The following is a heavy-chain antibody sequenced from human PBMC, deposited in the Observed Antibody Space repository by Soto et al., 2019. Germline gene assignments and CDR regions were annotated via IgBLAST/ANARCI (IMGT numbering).Heavy chain of an antibody. V-gene: IGHV3-23*01. CDR3: AKDPPWTVGPLAMDV. D-gene: IGHD2-2*01. CDR1: GFTFSSYA. CDR2: FSGSGGNI. Sequence: GGSLRLSCAASGFTFSSYAMSWVRQAPGKGLEWVSTFSGSGGNIYYGESVKGRFTISRDDPKNTLYLDMNSLRVEDTAVYYCAKDPPWTVGPLAMDVWGQGTTVTVSS. J-gene: IGHJ6*02.